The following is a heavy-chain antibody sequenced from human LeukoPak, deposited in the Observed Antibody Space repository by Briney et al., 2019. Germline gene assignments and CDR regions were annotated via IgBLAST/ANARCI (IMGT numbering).Heavy chain of an antibody. V-gene: IGHV3-11*04. D-gene: IGHD3-22*01. Sequence: PGGSLRLSCAASGFTFDDYGMSWVRQAPGKGLEWVSYISSSGSTIYYADSVKGRFTISRDNAKNSLYLQMNSLRAEDTAVYYCARARYYDSSGYYSGYWGQGTLVTVSS. CDR3: ARARYYDSSGYYSGY. J-gene: IGHJ4*02. CDR1: GFTFDDYG. CDR2: ISSSGSTI.